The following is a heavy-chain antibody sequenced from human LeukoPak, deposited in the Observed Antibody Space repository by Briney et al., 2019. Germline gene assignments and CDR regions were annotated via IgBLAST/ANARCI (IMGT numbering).Heavy chain of an antibody. CDR2: INPSGGST. Sequence: GASVKVSCKSSGYTFTSYYMHWVRQAPGQGLEWMGIINPSGGSTSYAQKFQGRVTMTRDMSTSTVYMELSSLRSEDTAVYYCARDGDFWSGLGYMDVWGQGTLVTVSS. CDR3: ARDGDFWSGLGYMDV. D-gene: IGHD3-3*01. J-gene: IGHJ4*02. CDR1: GYTFTSYY. V-gene: IGHV1-46*01.